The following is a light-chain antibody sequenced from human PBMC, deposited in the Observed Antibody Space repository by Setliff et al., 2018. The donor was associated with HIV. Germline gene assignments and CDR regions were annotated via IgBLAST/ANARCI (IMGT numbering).Light chain of an antibody. V-gene: IGLV2-11*01. CDR3: SSYAGNFLFV. J-gene: IGLJ1*01. CDR2: DVT. Sequence: QSALTQPASVSGSPGQSITISCTGTSSDVGGYNYVSWYQLHPGKAPKLMIYDVTKRPSGVPDRFSGSKSANTASLTISGLQAEDEADYYCSSYAGNFLFVFGSGTKVTVL. CDR1: SSDVGGYNY.